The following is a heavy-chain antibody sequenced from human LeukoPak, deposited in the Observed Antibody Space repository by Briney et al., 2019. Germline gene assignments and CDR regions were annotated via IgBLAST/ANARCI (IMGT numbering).Heavy chain of an antibody. CDR1: GGTFSSYA. D-gene: IGHD2-15*01. CDR3: ARDKPLGYCSGGSCLRAFDY. V-gene: IGHV1-69*01. CDR2: VIPIFGTA. Sequence: SVKLSCKASGGTFSSYAISWVCQAPGQGLEWMGGVIPIFGTANYAQKFQGRVTITADESTSTAYMELSSLRSEDTAVYYCARDKPLGYCSGGSCLRAFDYWGQGTLVTVSS. J-gene: IGHJ4*02.